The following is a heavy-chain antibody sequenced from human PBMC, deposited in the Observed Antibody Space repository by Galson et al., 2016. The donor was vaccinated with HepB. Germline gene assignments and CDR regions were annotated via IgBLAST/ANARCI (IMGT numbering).Heavy chain of an antibody. D-gene: IGHD3-10*01. CDR3: ARDHLGSGSFGMDV. CDR2: ISYDGNNN. J-gene: IGHJ6*02. CDR1: GFTFSGHA. V-gene: IGHV3-30-3*01. Sequence: SLRLSCAASGFTFSGHAMHWVRQAPGKGLEWVAVISYDGNNNYYADSVKGRFTISRDNSKNTLYLQIHSLRVENTAVFYCARDHLGSGSFGMDVWGQGTTVTVSS.